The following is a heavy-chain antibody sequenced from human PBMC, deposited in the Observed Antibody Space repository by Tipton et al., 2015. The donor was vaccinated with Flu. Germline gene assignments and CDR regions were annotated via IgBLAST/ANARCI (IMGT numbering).Heavy chain of an antibody. D-gene: IGHD4-17*01. J-gene: IGHJ5*02. V-gene: IGHV4-38-2*01. CDR3: ARDYGDFNWFDP. Sequence: GLVKPSETLSLTCGVSGYSITSGYYWGWIRQPAGKGLEWIGRIYASGSTNYNPSLKSRVTMSLDTSKNEFSLKLNSVTAADTAVYYCARDYGDFNWFDPWGQGTLVTVSS. CDR1: GYSITSGYY. CDR2: IYASGST.